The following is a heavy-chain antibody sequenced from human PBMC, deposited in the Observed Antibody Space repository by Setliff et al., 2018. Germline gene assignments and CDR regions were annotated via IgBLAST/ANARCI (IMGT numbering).Heavy chain of an antibody. CDR2: ISPSGST. D-gene: IGHD3-22*01. J-gene: IGHJ4*02. Sequence: PSETLSLTCSVSGASITSGGFYWTWIRQPAGKGLEWIGHISPSGSTTYNPSVKSRVTISLDTSKNHFSLKLDSVTAADTALYYCARYRNYFDSSGQTQYYFDYWGQGTRVTVSS. CDR3: ARYRNYFDSSGQTQYYFDY. CDR1: GASITSGGFY. V-gene: IGHV4-61*09.